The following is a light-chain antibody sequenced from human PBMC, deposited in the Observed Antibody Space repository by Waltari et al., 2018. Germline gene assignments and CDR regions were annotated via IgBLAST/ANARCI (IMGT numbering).Light chain of an antibody. CDR1: QSVTSS. Sequence: EIVLTQSPATLSLSPGVRATLSCRASQSVTSSLGWYQQKPGQAPRLLIYDASNRATGIPARFSGSGSGTDFTLTISSLEPEDFAGYYCQQNSNLLTFGGGTKVEIK. J-gene: IGKJ4*01. CDR2: DAS. V-gene: IGKV3-11*01. CDR3: QQNSNLLT.